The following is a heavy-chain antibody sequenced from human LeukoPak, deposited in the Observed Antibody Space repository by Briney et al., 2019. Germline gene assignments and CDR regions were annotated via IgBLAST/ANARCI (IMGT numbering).Heavy chain of an antibody. CDR1: GFTFSSYA. Sequence: PGGSLRLSCAASGFTFSSYAMHWVRQAPGKGLEWVAVISYDGSNKYYADSVKGRFTISRDNSKNTLYLQTNSLRAEDTAVYYCARATPWELLAWGQGTLVTVSS. J-gene: IGHJ4*02. CDR2: ISYDGSNK. D-gene: IGHD1-26*01. V-gene: IGHV3-30-3*01. CDR3: ARATPWELLA.